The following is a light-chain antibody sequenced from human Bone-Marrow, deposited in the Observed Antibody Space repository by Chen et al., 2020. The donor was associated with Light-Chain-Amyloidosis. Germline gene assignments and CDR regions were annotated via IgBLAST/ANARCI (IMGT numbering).Light chain of an antibody. CDR3: SSYTITNTLV. Sequence: SALTQPPSLSGSPGHSITISCTGTSSDVGGDNHVSWYQQHPDKAPKLMIYEVTNRPSWVPDRFSGSKSDNTASLTISGLQTEDEADYFCSSYTITNTLVFGSGTRVTVL. CDR1: SSDVGGDNH. J-gene: IGLJ1*01. V-gene: IGLV2-14*01. CDR2: EVT.